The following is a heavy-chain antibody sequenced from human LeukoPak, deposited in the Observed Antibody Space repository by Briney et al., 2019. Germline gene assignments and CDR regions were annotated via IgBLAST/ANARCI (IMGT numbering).Heavy chain of an antibody. J-gene: IGHJ4*02. Sequence: ASVKVSCKASGYTFTSYGISWVRQAPGQGLEYMGWISVYKGNTNYTQKLQGRVTMTTDTSTSTAYMELRSLRSDDTAVYYCARLILFGGLRPSAVDYGGQGTLVTVS. V-gene: IGHV1-18*01. CDR3: ARLILFGGLRPSAVDY. D-gene: IGHD3-3*01. CDR2: ISVYKGNT. CDR1: GYTFTSYG.